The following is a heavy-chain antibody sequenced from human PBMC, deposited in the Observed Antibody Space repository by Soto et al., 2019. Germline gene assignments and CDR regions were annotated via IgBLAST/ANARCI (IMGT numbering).Heavy chain of an antibody. V-gene: IGHV1-18*01. CDR1: GYTFTSYG. D-gene: IGHD1-20*01. J-gene: IGHJ3*02. CDR3: ARHYQLTGRGDLRFFDI. Sequence: ASVKVSCKASGYTFTSYGISWVRQAPGQGLEWMGWISAYNGSTNYAQKLQGRVTMTTDTSTSTAYMELRSLRSDDTAVYYCARHYQLTGRGDLRFFDIWGQGTMVTVSS. CDR2: ISAYNGST.